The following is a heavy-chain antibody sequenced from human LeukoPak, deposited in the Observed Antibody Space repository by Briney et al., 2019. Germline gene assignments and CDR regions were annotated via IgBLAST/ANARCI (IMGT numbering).Heavy chain of an antibody. CDR2: IYYSGST. D-gene: IGHD6-19*01. CDR3: ATWGIAVAGTFDY. V-gene: IGHV4-59*08. J-gene: IGHJ4*02. Sequence: PSETLSLTCTVSGGSISSSYWSWIRQPPGKGLEWIGYIYYSGSTNYNPSFKSRVALSVDTSKNQFSLKPSSVTAADTAVYYCATWGIAVAGTFDYWGQGTLVTVST. CDR1: GGSISSSY.